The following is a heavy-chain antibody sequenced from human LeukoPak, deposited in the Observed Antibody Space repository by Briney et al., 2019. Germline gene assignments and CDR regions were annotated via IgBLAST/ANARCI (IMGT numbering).Heavy chain of an antibody. D-gene: IGHD6-13*01. Sequence: AASVKVSCEASGYTFTGYYMHWVRQAPGQGLEWMGWINPNSGGTNYAQKFQGRVTMTRDTSISTAYMELSRLRSDDTAVYYCARGGSSSWYSYNWFDPWGQGTLVTVSS. V-gene: IGHV1-2*02. CDR3: ARGGSSSWYSYNWFDP. J-gene: IGHJ5*02. CDR2: INPNSGGT. CDR1: GYTFTGYY.